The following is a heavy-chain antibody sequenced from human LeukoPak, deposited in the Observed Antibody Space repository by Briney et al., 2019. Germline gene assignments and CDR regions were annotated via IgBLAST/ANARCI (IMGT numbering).Heavy chain of an antibody. CDR3: ARGVSYRVVVTATDFDY. V-gene: IGHV3-7*02. Sequence: GGSLRLSCAASGFTFSNHWMTWVRQAPGKGLEWVANIKKDGSETRYVDSLKGRFTISRDNAKNSLYLQINSLRAEDTAVYYCARGVSYRVVVTATDFDYWGQGTLVTVSS. CDR1: GFTFSNHW. D-gene: IGHD2-21*02. J-gene: IGHJ4*02. CDR2: IKKDGSET.